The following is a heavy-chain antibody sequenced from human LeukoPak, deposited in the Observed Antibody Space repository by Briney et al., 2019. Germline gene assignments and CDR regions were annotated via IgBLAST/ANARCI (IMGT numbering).Heavy chain of an antibody. CDR1: GYTFTGYC. CDR3: ARVTYYYYYMDV. J-gene: IGHJ6*03. CDR2: VNPNSGGT. Sequence: ASVKVSCKASGYTFTGYCMHWVRQAPGQGLEWMGWVNPNSGGTNYAQKFQGRVTMTRDTSISTAYMELSRLRSDDTAVYYCARVTYYYYYMDVWGKGTTVTVSS. V-gene: IGHV1-2*02.